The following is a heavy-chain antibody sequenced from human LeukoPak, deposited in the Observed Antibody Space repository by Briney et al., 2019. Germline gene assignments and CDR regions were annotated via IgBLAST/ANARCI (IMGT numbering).Heavy chain of an antibody. Sequence: SVKVSCKASGGTFSSYAICWVRQAPGQGLEWMGRIIPILGIANYAQKFQGRVTITADKSTSTAYMELSSLRSEDTAVYYCARILTGFGELLGSTNWFDPWGQGTLVTVSS. CDR2: IIPILGIA. CDR3: ARILTGFGELLGSTNWFDP. J-gene: IGHJ5*02. CDR1: GGTFSSYA. V-gene: IGHV1-69*04. D-gene: IGHD3-10*01.